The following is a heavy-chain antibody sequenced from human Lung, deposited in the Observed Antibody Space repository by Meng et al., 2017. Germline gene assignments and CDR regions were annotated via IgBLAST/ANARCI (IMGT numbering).Heavy chain of an antibody. CDR1: GYTFTNYA. J-gene: IGHJ4*02. Sequence: QVHLVQSGAEVKKPGASVKVSCKASGYTFTNYAMRWVRQAPGQGLEWMGWINAGSENTEYSQKFQGRVTLTRDTSATTAYMELRSLKSEDTAIYYCARDIVVTFGELTTLDSWGQGTLVTVSS. CDR2: INAGSENT. CDR3: ARDIVVTFGELTTLDS. D-gene: IGHD2-21*01. V-gene: IGHV1-3*01.